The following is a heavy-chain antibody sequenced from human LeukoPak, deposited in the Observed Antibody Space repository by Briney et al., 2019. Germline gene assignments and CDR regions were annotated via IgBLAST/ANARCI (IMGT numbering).Heavy chain of an antibody. D-gene: IGHD3-22*01. CDR2: ISGSGDST. CDR3: AKDPPPYYYDSSGIFDY. J-gene: IGHJ4*02. CDR1: GFTFSSYA. V-gene: IGHV3-23*01. Sequence: GGSLRLSCVASGFTFSSYAMNWVRQAPGKGLEWVSAISGSGDSTYYADSVKGRLTISRDNSKKTLYLQMNSLRAEDTAVYYCAKDPPPYYYDSSGIFDYWGQGTLVTVSS.